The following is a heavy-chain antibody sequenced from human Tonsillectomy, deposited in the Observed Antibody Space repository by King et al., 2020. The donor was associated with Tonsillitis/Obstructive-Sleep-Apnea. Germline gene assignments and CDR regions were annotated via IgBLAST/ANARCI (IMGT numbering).Heavy chain of an antibody. Sequence: VQLVESGGGLVQPGGSLRLSCAASGFTFNTYAMNWVRQAPGKGLEWVSAISDSGGSPYYADSVKGRFTISRDISKNTLYLQMNSLRVEDTAVYYCAKGHSSWYERGYFDYWGQGALVTVSS. D-gene: IGHD6-13*01. CDR3: AKGHSSWYERGYFDY. V-gene: IGHV3-23*04. CDR2: ISDSGGSP. CDR1: GFTFNTYA. J-gene: IGHJ4*02.